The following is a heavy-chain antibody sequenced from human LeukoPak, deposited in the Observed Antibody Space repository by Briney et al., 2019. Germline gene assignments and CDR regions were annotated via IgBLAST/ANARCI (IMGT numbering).Heavy chain of an antibody. CDR3: AREEPAHDY. CDR1: GFTFSTYW. J-gene: IGHJ4*02. CDR2: IKKDGSEK. D-gene: IGHD1-14*01. V-gene: IGHV3-7*01. Sequence: PGGSLRLSCAASGFTFSTYWMSWVRQAPGKGLEWVSNIKKDGSEKYYVDSVKGRFTISRDNAKNSLYLQMNSMRAEDTAVYYCAREEPAHDYWGQGTLVTVSS.